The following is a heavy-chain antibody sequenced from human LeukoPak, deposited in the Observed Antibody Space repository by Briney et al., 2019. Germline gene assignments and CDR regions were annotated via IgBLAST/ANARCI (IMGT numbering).Heavy chain of an antibody. CDR2: ISSSSSYI. J-gene: IGHJ4*02. CDR3: ARSGLGYCSGGSCYDY. CDR1: GFTFSSYS. D-gene: IGHD2-15*01. Sequence: GGSLRLSCAASGFTFSSYSMNWVRQAPGKGLEWVSSISSSSSYIYHADSVKGRFTISRDNAKNSLYLQMNSLRAEDTAVYYCARSGLGYCSGGSCYDYWGQGTLVTVSS. V-gene: IGHV3-21*01.